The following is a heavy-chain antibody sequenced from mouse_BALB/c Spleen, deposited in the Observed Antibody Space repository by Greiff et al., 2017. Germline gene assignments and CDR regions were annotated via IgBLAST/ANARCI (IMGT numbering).Heavy chain of an antibody. CDR3: ARGGNYFDY. Sequence: EVQGVESGGGLVKPGGSLKLSCAASGFTFSSYAMSWVRQSPEKRLEWVAEISSGGSYTYYPDTVTGRFTISRDNAKNTLYLEMSSLRSEDTAMYYCARGGNYFDYWGQGTTLTVSS. V-gene: IGHV5-9-4*01. J-gene: IGHJ2*01. CDR2: ISSGGSYT. CDR1: GFTFSSYA.